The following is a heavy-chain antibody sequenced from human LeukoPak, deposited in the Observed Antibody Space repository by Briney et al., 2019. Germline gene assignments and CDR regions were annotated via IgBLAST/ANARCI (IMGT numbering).Heavy chain of an antibody. D-gene: IGHD5-24*01. CDR3: ARGRDGYNWAFGAFDI. CDR2: ISSNGGST. CDR1: GFTFSSYA. Sequence: PGGSLRLSCAASGFTFSSYAMHWVRQAPGKGLEYVSAISSNGGSTYYANSVKGRFIISRDNSKNTLYLQMGSLRAEDMAVYYCARGRDGYNWAFGAFDIWGQGTMVTVSS. J-gene: IGHJ3*02. V-gene: IGHV3-64*01.